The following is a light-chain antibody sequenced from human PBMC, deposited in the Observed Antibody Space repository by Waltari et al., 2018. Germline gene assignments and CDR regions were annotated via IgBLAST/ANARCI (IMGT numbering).Light chain of an antibody. Sequence: EIVMAQSPASLSVSPGERAILSCRASQSVTTNVAWYQQKPGQPPRLLIYGASTRATDIPARFSGSGSGTDFTLTISSLQAEDVAVYYCQQYYTVSRTFGQGTRVEIK. CDR1: QSVTTN. J-gene: IGKJ1*01. CDR2: GAS. CDR3: QQYYTVSRT. V-gene: IGKV3-15*01.